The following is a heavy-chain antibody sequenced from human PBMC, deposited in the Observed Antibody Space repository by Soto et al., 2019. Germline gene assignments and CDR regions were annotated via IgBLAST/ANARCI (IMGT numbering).Heavy chain of an antibody. CDR3: ARDRGHCTNGVCYTGYYYYYGMDV. CDR2: INPSGGST. J-gene: IGHJ6*02. Sequence: GASVKVSCKASGYTFTSYYMHWVRQAPGQGLEWMGIINPSGGSTSYAQKFQGRVTMTRDTSTSTVYMELSSLRSEDTAVYYCARDRGHCTNGVCYTGYYYYYGMDVWGQGTTVTVSS. V-gene: IGHV1-46*01. D-gene: IGHD2-8*01. CDR1: GYTFTSYY.